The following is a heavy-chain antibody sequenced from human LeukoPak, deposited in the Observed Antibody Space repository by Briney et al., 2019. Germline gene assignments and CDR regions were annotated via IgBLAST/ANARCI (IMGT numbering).Heavy chain of an antibody. D-gene: IGHD3-9*01. CDR1: GGSISSYY. CDR3: ARDIDILTGRYYYMDV. CDR2: MYTSGST. Sequence: SETLSLTCTVSGGSISSYYWSWLRQPAGKGLEWIGRMYTSGSTNYNPSLKSRVTMSVDTSKSQFSLKLSSVTAADTAVYYCARDIDILTGRYYYMDVWGKGTPVTVSS. J-gene: IGHJ6*03. V-gene: IGHV4-4*07.